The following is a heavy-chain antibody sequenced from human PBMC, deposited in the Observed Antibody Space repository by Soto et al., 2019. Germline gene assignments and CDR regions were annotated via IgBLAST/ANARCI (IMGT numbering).Heavy chain of an antibody. CDR2: VKSRRDGGTI. J-gene: IGHJ4*02. CDR1: GFIFSNAW. CDR3: TTFYDFRSGY. D-gene: IGHD3-3*01. Sequence: SGGSLRLSCTASGFIFSNAWMSWVRQAPGRGLEWVGRVKSRRDGGTIDYAAPVKDRFSISRDDSKNTLYLQMGSLKTEDTAVYYCTTFYDFRSGYWGQGTQVTVSS. V-gene: IGHV3-15*01.